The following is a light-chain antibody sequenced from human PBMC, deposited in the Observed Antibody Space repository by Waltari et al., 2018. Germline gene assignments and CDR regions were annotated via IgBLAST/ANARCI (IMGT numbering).Light chain of an antibody. CDR2: DAS. V-gene: IGKV3-11*01. CDR1: QSVSSD. CDR3: QQRSNWPFT. Sequence: EIVLTQSPATLSLSPGERATLSCRASQSVSSDLAWFLQKPGQAPRLLIYDASDRATGIPARFSGSGSGTDFTLTISSLEPEDLAVYYCQQRSNWPFTFGGGTKVEIK. J-gene: IGKJ4*01.